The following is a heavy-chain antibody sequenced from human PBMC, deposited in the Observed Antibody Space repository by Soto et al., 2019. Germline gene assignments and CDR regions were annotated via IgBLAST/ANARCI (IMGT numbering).Heavy chain of an antibody. CDR2: ISSSSSYI. J-gene: IGHJ4*02. D-gene: IGHD5-12*01. CDR3: AREESRVATDDY. Sequence: GGSLRLSCAASGFTFSSYSMNWVRQAPGKGLEWVSSISSSSSYIYYADSVKGRFTISRDNAKNSLYLQMNSLRAEDTAVYYCAREESRVATDDYWGQGTLVTVSS. CDR1: GFTFSSYS. V-gene: IGHV3-21*01.